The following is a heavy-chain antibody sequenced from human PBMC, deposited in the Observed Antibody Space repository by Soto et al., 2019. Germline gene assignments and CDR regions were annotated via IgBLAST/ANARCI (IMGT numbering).Heavy chain of an antibody. V-gene: IGHV4-59*01. CDR2: IYYSGST. CDR1: GGSISSYY. Sequence: QVQLQESGPGLVKPSETLSLTCTVSGGSISSYYWSWIRQPPGKGLEWIGYIYYSGSTNYNPSLKTRLTISVDTSKSQFSLKLSSVTAADTAVYYCARDLGSGWNYYYYGMDVWGQGTTVTVSS. CDR3: ARDLGSGWNYYYYGMDV. J-gene: IGHJ6*02. D-gene: IGHD6-19*01.